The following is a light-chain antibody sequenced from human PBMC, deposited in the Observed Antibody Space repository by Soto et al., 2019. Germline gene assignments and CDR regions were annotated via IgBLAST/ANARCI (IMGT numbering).Light chain of an antibody. Sequence: QSALTQPPSASGAPGQSVTISCTGTSSDVGGYNYVSWYQQHPGKAPKLMIYEVSKRPSGVPDRFSGSKSGNTASLTVSGLQAEDEADYYCSSYAGSNILYVFGTGTKVTDL. CDR1: SSDVGGYNY. CDR3: SSYAGSNILYV. V-gene: IGLV2-8*01. CDR2: EVS. J-gene: IGLJ1*01.